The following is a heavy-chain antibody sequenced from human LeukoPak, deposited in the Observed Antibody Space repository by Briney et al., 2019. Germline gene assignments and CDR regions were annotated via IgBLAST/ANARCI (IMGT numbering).Heavy chain of an antibody. CDR3: AVDSFDAFDI. D-gene: IGHD5-18*01. CDR1: GGSISSGGYY. V-gene: IGHV4-31*03. CDR2: IYYSGST. Sequence: SETLSLTCTVSGGSISSGGYYWSWIRQHPGKGLEWIGYIYYSGSTYYNPSLKSRVTISVDTSKNQFSLKLSSVTAADTAVYHCAVDSFDAFDIWGQGTMVTVSS. J-gene: IGHJ3*02.